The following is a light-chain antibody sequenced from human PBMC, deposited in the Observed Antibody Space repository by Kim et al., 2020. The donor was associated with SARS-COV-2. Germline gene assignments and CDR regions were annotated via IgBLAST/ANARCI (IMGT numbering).Light chain of an antibody. CDR3: QAWDSSTVV. CDR1: KLGDKY. J-gene: IGLJ2*01. V-gene: IGLV3-1*01. CDR2: QDN. Sequence: SYELTQPPSVSVSPGQTASITCSGDKLGDKYVWWYQQKPGQSPVLVIYQDNKRPSGIPERFSGSNSGNTATLTISGTQAMDEADYYCQAWDSSTVVFGGGTQLTVL.